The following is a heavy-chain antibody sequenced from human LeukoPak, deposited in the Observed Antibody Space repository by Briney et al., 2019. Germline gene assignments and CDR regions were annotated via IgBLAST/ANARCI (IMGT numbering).Heavy chain of an antibody. Sequence: GGSLRLSCAASGFTFDHYAMHWVRQAPGKGLEWVSSISWNSGTVDYADSVKGRFTISRDNAKNSLYLQMNSLRTEDMAFYYCARDVWPYTYYYDTLPLGGGFDYWGQGTLVTVSS. CDR1: GFTFDHYA. CDR3: ARDVWPYTYYYDTLPLGGGFDY. CDR2: ISWNSGTV. D-gene: IGHD3-22*01. V-gene: IGHV3-9*03. J-gene: IGHJ4*02.